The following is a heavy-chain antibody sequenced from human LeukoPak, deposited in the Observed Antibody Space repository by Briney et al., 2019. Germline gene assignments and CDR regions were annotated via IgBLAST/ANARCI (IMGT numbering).Heavy chain of an antibody. D-gene: IGHD3-22*01. J-gene: IGHJ4*02. Sequence: GGSLRLSRAASGFTFSSYGMSWVRQAPGKGLEWVSAISGSGGSTYYADSVQGRFTISRDNYQSTLYLQMNSLRAEDTAVYYCAKDHGEYYYDSSGYYWYWGQGTLVTVSS. CDR1: GFTFSSYG. CDR3: AKDHGEYYYDSSGYYWY. V-gene: IGHV3-23*01. CDR2: ISGSGGST.